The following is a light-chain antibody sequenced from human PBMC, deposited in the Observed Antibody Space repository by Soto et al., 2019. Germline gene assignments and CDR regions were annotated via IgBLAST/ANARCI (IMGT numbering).Light chain of an antibody. CDR3: QPYHRYWP. Sequence: DFQMTQSPSTLSASVGDRVTITCRASQNIRSRLAWFQQKPGKAPKLLIYDASSLESGVPQRFSGSGSGTEFTLTISSLQTDDFSSYFCQPYHRYWPSGRGTKVEIK. CDR2: DAS. V-gene: IGKV1-5*01. CDR1: QNIRSR. J-gene: IGKJ1*01.